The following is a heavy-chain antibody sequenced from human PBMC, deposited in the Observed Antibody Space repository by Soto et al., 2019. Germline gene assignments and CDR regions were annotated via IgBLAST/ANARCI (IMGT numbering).Heavy chain of an antibody. D-gene: IGHD3-22*01. J-gene: IGHJ1*01. CDR2: ISYEGSNK. CDR3: AKDYYDSSGYAEYFQH. Sequence: QVQLVESGGGVVQPGRSLRLSCAASGFTFSSYGMHWVRQAPGKGLEWVAVISYEGSNKYYADSVKGRFTISRDNSKNTLYLKMNSLRAEDTAVYYCAKDYYDSSGYAEYFQHWGQGTLVTVSS. V-gene: IGHV3-30*18. CDR1: GFTFSSYG.